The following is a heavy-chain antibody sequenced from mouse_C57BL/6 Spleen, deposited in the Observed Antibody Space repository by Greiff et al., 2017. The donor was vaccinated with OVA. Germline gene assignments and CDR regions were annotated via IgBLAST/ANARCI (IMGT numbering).Heavy chain of an antibody. CDR2: IYPGDGDT. Sequence: VQLQQSGPELVKPGASVKISCKASGYAFSSSWMNWVKQRPGKGLEWIGRIYPGDGDTNYNGKFKGKATLTADKSSSTAYMQLSSLTSEDSAVYFCAIIYYGYGFDYWGQGTTLTVSS. J-gene: IGHJ2*01. CDR1: GYAFSSSW. D-gene: IGHD2-2*01. V-gene: IGHV1-82*01. CDR3: AIIYYGYGFDY.